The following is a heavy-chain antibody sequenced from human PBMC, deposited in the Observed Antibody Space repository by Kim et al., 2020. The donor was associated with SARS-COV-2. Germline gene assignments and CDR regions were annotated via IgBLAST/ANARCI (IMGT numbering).Heavy chain of an antibody. CDR1: GFTFSSYA. V-gene: IGHV3-23*01. J-gene: IGHJ6*02. Sequence: GGSLRLSCAASGFTFSSYAMSWVRQAPGKGLEWVSAISGSGGSTYYADSVKGRFTISRDNSKNTLYLQMNSLRAEDTAVYYCAKAGVGVAGHYYGMDVWGQGTTVTVSS. CDR3: AKAGVGVAGHYYGMDV. D-gene: IGHD6-19*01. CDR2: ISGSGGST.